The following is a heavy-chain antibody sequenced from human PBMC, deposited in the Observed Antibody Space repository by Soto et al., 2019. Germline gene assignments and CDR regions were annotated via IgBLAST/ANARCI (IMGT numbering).Heavy chain of an antibody. CDR3: VRVSTGEYWFDP. CDR1: GFTFSTYW. CDR2: INPDGRTT. Sequence: EVQLVESGGGLVLPGGSLRLSCAASGFTFSTYWMHWVRQAPGEGLVWVSRINPDGRTTSYADSVKGRFTISRDNAENTLYLQMNSLRTEGTAVYYCVRVSTGEYWFDPWGQGTLVTVSS. J-gene: IGHJ5*02. D-gene: IGHD3-9*01. V-gene: IGHV3-74*01.